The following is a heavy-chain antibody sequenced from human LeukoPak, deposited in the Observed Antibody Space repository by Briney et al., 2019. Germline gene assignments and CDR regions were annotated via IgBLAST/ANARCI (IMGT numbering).Heavy chain of an antibody. CDR2: INPNSGAI. V-gene: IGHV1-2*02. CDR3: ARDLVSTIGDFDY. CDR1: GYTFTGYY. D-gene: IGHD5/OR15-5a*01. Sequence: ASVKVSCKASGYTFTGYYVHWVRQAPGQGLEWMGWINPNSGAINSAQKFQGRVTMTRDTSITTAYMELSRLRSDDAAVYYCARDLVSTIGDFDYWGQGTLVTISS. J-gene: IGHJ4*02.